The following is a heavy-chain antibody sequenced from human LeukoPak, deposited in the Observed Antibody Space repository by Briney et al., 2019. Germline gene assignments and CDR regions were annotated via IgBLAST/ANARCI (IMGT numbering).Heavy chain of an antibody. D-gene: IGHD5-12*01. CDR2: INHSGST. Sequence: SETLSLTCAVYGGSFSGYYWSWIRQPPGKGLEWLGEINHSGSTNYNPSLKSRVTISVDTSRNQFSLKLSSVTAADTAVYYCARGRQNIVATRRGNWFDPWGQGTLVTVSS. V-gene: IGHV4-34*01. CDR1: GGSFSGYY. CDR3: ARGRQNIVATRRGNWFDP. J-gene: IGHJ5*02.